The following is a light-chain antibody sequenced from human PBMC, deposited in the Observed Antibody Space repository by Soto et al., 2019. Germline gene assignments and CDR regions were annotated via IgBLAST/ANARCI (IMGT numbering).Light chain of an antibody. CDR2: WAS. CDR1: QSVLYSSNDKNY. CDR3: QKYYSTPFT. Sequence: DIVMTQSPDSLAVSLGERASINCRSNQSVLYSSNDKNYLAWYQQRPGQPPKLLIYWASSRESGVPARFSGSGSGTEFTLTINSLQAEDVAVYYCQKYYSTPFTFGPGTIVEIK. V-gene: IGKV4-1*01. J-gene: IGKJ3*01.